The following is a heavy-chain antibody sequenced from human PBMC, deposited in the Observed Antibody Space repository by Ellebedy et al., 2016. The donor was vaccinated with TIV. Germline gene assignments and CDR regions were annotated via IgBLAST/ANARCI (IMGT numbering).Heavy chain of an antibody. CDR3: ARDNKIGDTWGFDR. Sequence: GESLKISCAASGFTVSRSYMGWVRQAPGRGLEWVSIIYTIENTGNTYYADSAKGRFTISRDNYENTLHLQINSLRAEDTAVYYCARDNKIGDTWGFDRWGQGTLVTVSS. CDR2: IYTIENTGNT. D-gene: IGHD7-27*01. V-gene: IGHV3-53*01. CDR1: GFTVSRSY. J-gene: IGHJ4*02.